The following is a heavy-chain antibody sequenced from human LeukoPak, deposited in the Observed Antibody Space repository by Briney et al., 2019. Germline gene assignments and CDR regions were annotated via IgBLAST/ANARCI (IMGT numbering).Heavy chain of an antibody. CDR1: GFTFSGAW. Sequence: GGSQRLSCAASGFTFSGAWMHWVRQAPGKGLVWVSRINNDGSTTRHADSVKGRFTISRDNARNTLYLQVNSLRVEDTAVYYCARVSGPGMNEYYHLWGQGTLVTVSS. CDR3: ARVSGPGMNEYYHL. D-gene: IGHD3-10*01. V-gene: IGHV3-74*01. J-gene: IGHJ1*01. CDR2: INNDGSTT.